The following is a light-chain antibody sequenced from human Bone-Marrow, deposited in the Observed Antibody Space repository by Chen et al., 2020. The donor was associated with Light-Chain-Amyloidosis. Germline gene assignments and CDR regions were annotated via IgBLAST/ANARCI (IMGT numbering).Light chain of an antibody. V-gene: IGLV3-21*02. Sequence: SYMLTQPSSVSVAPGQTATIACGGNNIGSTSVHWYQQTPGQAPLLVVYDDSDRPSGIPERFSGSNSGNTATLTISRVEAGDEADYYCQVWDRSSDRPVFGGGTKLTVL. J-gene: IGLJ3*02. CDR2: DDS. CDR3: QVWDRSSDRPV. CDR1: NIGSTS.